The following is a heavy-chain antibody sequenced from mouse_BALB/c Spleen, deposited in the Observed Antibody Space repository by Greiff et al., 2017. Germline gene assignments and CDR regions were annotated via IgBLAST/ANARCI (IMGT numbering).Heavy chain of an antibody. J-gene: IGHJ2*01. CDR1: GYSITSDYA. CDR2: ISYSGST. Sequence: EVQRVESGPGLVKPSQSLSLTCTVTGYSITSDYAWNWIRQFPGNKLEWMGYISYSGSTSYNPSLKSRISITRDTSKNQFFLQLNSVTTEDTATYYCARWGWLSWGQGTTLTVSS. D-gene: IGHD2-3*01. CDR3: ARWGWLS. V-gene: IGHV3-2*02.